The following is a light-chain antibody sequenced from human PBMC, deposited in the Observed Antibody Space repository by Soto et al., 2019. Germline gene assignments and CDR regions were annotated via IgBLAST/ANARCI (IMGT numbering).Light chain of an antibody. CDR1: SSDVGGHNY. V-gene: IGLV2-11*01. J-gene: IGLJ1*01. CDR3: CSYAGSYTYV. CDR2: AVN. Sequence: QSVLTQPRSVSASPGQSVTISCTGTSSDVGGHNYVSWYQQRPGKAPKLMLSAVNKRPSGIPDRFSGSKSGNTASLTISGLQPEDEADYYCCSYAGSYTYVFGTGTKVTVL.